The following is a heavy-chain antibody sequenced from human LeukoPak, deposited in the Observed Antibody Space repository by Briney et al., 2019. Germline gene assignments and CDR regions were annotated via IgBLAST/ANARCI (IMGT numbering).Heavy chain of an antibody. CDR3: ARDPMGGYYFDY. V-gene: IGHV3-7*01. CDR2: IEKDGSEI. J-gene: IGHJ4*02. Sequence: GGSLRLSCAASGFTFSNYWMNWVRQAPGKGMEWVAIIEKDGSEILYVDSVKGRFTISRDNAKNSLYLQMNSLRAEDTAVYYCARDPMGGYYFDYWGQGTLVTVSS. D-gene: IGHD1-26*01. CDR1: GFTFSNYW.